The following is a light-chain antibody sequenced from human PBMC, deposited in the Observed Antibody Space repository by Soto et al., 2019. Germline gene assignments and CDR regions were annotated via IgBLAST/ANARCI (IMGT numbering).Light chain of an antibody. CDR3: QQRTNGLT. V-gene: IGKV3-11*01. J-gene: IGKJ4*01. CDR1: QSVSIS. Sequence: EIVLTQSPATLSLSPGERVTLSCRASQSVSISLAWFQHKPGQPPRLLIYDASNRATGIPARFSGSGSGTDFTLTISSLEPEDFAVYYCQQRTNGLTFGGGTKVEIK. CDR2: DAS.